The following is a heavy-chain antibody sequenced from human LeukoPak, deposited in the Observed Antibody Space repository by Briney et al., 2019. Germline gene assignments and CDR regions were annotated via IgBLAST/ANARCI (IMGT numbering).Heavy chain of an antibody. Sequence: QAGGSLRLSCAASGFTFSSYAMHWVRQAPGKGLEYVSAISSNGGSTYYANSVKGRFTISRDNSKNTLYLQMGSLRAEDMAVYYCARVGGSGYDDAFDIWGQGTMVTVSS. D-gene: IGHD3-22*01. CDR2: ISSNGGST. J-gene: IGHJ3*02. CDR3: ARVGGSGYDDAFDI. CDR1: GFTFSSYA. V-gene: IGHV3-64*01.